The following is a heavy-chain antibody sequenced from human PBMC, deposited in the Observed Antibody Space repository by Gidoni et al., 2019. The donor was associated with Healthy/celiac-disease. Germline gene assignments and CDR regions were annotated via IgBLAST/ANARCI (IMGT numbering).Heavy chain of an antibody. D-gene: IGHD3-9*01. V-gene: IGHV3-21*01. CDR1: GFTFRSYS. J-gene: IGHJ4*02. Sequence: EVQLVESGGGLVKPGGSLILSCASSGFTFRSYSMNWVCQATGKGLGGVSSMSSSSSYIYNAGSVKGRFTNPRDNAKNSLYLQMNSLRAEDTAVYYCARDLVFDYWGQGTLVTVSS. CDR2: MSSSSSYI. CDR3: ARDLVFDY.